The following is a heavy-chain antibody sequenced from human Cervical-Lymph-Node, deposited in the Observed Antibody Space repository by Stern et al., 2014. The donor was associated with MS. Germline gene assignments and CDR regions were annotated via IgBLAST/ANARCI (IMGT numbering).Heavy chain of an antibody. Sequence: VPLVESGAEVKKPGASVTVSCNVSGHPLSELAIHWLRQLPTSGLEWLGQFDPEDGETVYAQRLQGRLTMTEDTNTGTAYMTLTALTSDDTAVYYCGTDRGVKWGPGTLVAVSS. CDR2: FDPEDGET. V-gene: IGHV1-24*01. J-gene: IGHJ4*02. D-gene: IGHD3-10*01. CDR1: GHPLSELA. CDR3: GTDRGVK.